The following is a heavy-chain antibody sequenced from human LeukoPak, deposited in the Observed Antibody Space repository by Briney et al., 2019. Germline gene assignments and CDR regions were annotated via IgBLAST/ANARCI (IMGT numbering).Heavy chain of an antibody. CDR2: ISAYNGNT. D-gene: IGHD4-17*01. V-gene: IGHV1-18*01. J-gene: IGHJ5*02. CDR3: ARAGPTVTTFIQFNWFDP. Sequence: ASVKVSCKASGYTFTSYGISWVRQAPGQGLEWMGWISAYNGNTNYAQKLQGRVTMTTDTSTSTAYMELRSLRSDDTAVYYCARAGPTVTTFIQFNWFDPWGQGTLVTVSS. CDR1: GYTFTSYG.